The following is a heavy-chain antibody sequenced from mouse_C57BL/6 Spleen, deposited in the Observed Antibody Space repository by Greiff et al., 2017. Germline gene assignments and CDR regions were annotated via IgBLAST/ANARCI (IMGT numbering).Heavy chain of an antibody. Sequence: EVQLQQSGPELVKPGDSVKISCKASGYSFPGYFMNWVMQSHGKSLEWIGRINPYNGDTFYNQKFKGKATLTVDKSSSTAHMELRSLTSEDSAVYYCARSTVVATGGYFDDWGQGTTLTVSS. CDR3: ARSTVVATGGYFDD. J-gene: IGHJ2*01. V-gene: IGHV1-20*01. D-gene: IGHD1-1*01. CDR1: GYSFPGYF. CDR2: INPYNGDT.